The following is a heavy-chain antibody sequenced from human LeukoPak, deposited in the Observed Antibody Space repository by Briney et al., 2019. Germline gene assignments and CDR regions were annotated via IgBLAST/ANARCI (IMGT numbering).Heavy chain of an antibody. Sequence: SETLSLTCTVSGYSISSGYYWGWVRQPPGKRLEWIGSIYHSGRTYYSPSLKSPVTISVDTSTNLFSLKLSSVTAADTAVYHCARSPSSSWPSYYYYYMDVWGKGTTVTVSS. J-gene: IGHJ6*03. CDR3: ARSPSSSWPSYYYYYMDV. D-gene: IGHD6-13*01. CDR2: IYHSGRT. CDR1: GYSISSGYY. V-gene: IGHV4-38-2*02.